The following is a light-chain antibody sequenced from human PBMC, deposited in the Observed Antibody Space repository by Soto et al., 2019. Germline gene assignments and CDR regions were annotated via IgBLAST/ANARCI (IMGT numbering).Light chain of an antibody. CDR2: YAS. V-gene: IGKV3-15*01. CDR1: QSVRSN. J-gene: IGKJ5*01. Sequence: VMTQSPATLSVSPGERATLSCRASQSVRSNVAWYQQKPGQAPRLLIYYASTRATGIPARFSGGGSGTEFTLTISSLQSEDFAVYYCQQYHDWPPITFGQGTRLEIK. CDR3: QQYHDWPPIT.